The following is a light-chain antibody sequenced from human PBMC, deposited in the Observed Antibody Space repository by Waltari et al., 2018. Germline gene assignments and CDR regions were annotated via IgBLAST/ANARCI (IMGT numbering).Light chain of an antibody. J-gene: IGLJ2*01. Sequence: QSALTQPASVSGSPGQSITIPCTGTSSDFGGYNYFSWYQQHPGKAPKLLIYDVDYRPSGVSNRFSGSKTVNTASLTISGLQAVDEAVYYCASFTGNVVFGGGTKLTVL. CDR1: SSDFGGYNY. CDR3: ASFTGNVV. CDR2: DVD. V-gene: IGLV2-14*03.